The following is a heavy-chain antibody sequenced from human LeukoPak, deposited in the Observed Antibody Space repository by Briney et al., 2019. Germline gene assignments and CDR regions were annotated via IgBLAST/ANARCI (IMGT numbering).Heavy chain of an antibody. Sequence: GGSLRLSCAASGFTFSSYGMHWVRQAPGKGLEWVAVIWYDGSNKYYADSVKGRFTISRDNSKNTLYLQMNSLRAEDTAVYYCARGRQQLVVYYFDYWGQEPWSPSPQ. CDR3: ARGRQQLVVYYFDY. CDR1: GFTFSSYG. V-gene: IGHV3-33*01. D-gene: IGHD6-13*01. CDR2: IWYDGSNK. J-gene: IGHJ4*01.